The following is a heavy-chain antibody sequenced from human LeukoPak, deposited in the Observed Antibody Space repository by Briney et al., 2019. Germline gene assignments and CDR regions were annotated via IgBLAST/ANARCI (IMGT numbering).Heavy chain of an antibody. CDR3: ASIAPAGGFDY. D-gene: IGHD6-13*01. CDR2: IRSNGGNT. J-gene: IGHJ4*02. Sequence: VGSLRLSCAASGFTFSSYGMHWVRQAPGQGLEWVAFIRSNGGNTYYADPVKGRFTISRDNSKNTLYLQMNSLRAEDTAVYYCASIAPAGGFDYWGQGTLVTVSS. V-gene: IGHV3-30*02. CDR1: GFTFSSYG.